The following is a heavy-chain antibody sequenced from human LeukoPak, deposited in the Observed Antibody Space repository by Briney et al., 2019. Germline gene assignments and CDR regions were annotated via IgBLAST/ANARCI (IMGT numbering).Heavy chain of an antibody. CDR2: INHSGST. Sequence: PSETLSLTCAVYGGSFSGYYWSWIRQPPGKGLERIGEINHSGSTNYNPSLKSRVTISVDTSKNQFSLKLSSVTAADTAVYYCARVGTGIAAAGTRRGFDYWGQGTLVTVSS. CDR3: ARVGTGIAAAGTRRGFDY. CDR1: GGSFSGYY. V-gene: IGHV4-34*01. D-gene: IGHD6-13*01. J-gene: IGHJ4*02.